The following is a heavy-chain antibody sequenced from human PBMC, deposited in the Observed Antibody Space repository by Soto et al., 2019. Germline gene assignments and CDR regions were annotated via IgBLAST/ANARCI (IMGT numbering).Heavy chain of an antibody. V-gene: IGHV5-10-1*03. CDR1: GYDFTNYW. D-gene: IGHD3-16*01. J-gene: IGHJ4*02. Sequence: EVQLVQSGGEVKKPGTSLRISCEGSGYDFTNYWINWVRQMPGKGLEWMGRIDPSDSYTNYSPSFEGHVTFLVDKSVSTTYVQWSSLKASDNAIYYCGRQGGDGYHIAYWGQGDLVTVSS. CDR3: GRQGGDGYHIAY. CDR2: IDPSDSYT.